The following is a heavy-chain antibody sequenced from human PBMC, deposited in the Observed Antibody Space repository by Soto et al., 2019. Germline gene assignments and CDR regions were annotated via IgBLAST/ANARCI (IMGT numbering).Heavy chain of an antibody. CDR3: ARRYCSSTSCYFDY. V-gene: IGHV2-70*01. J-gene: IGHJ4*02. CDR1: GFTLSTSGMC. Sequence: SGPTLVNPTQTLTLTCTFSGFTLSTSGMCVSWIRQPPGKALEWLALIDWDDDKYYSTSLKTRLTISKDTSKNQVVLTMTNMDPVDTATYYCARRYCSSTSCYFDYWGQGTLVTVSS. CDR2: IDWDDDK. D-gene: IGHD2-2*01.